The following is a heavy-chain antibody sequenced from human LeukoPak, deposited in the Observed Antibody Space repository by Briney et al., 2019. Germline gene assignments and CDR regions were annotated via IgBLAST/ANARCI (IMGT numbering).Heavy chain of an antibody. CDR2: INTDGSRT. D-gene: IGHD3-10*01. CDR1: GFTFSNYR. V-gene: IGHV3-74*01. J-gene: IGHJ4*02. Sequence: GGSLRLSCAASGFTFSNYRMHLVRQAPGKGLVWVSRINTDGSRTTYADSVKGRFTISRDNAKNTLYLQMNSLRAEDTAVYYCARVVFGDYFDYWGQGTLVTVSS. CDR3: ARVVFGDYFDY.